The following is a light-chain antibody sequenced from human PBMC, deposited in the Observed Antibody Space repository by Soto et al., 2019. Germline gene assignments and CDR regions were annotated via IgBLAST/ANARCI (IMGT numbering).Light chain of an antibody. CDR2: EVA. J-gene: IGLJ2*01. CDR3: CSRL. V-gene: IGLV2-23*02. CDR1: SSDPATYNL. Sequence: QSALTQPASVSGSRGQSITISCTGTSSDPATYNLVSWYQQRPGKAPQLIIYEVAKRPSGVPARFSGSQSGDTASLTISGLQAEDVADYYCCSRLFGGGTKLTVL.